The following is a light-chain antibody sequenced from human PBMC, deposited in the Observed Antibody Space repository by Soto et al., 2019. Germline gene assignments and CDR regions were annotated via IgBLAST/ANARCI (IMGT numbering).Light chain of an antibody. CDR3: QQSYSGPLT. V-gene: IGKV1-39*01. J-gene: IGKJ4*01. CDR2: AAS. Sequence: DIQMTQSPSSLSASVGDRVTITYRASQSISSYLNWYQQKPGKDPKVLIYAASSLQSGVPSRFSGIGSGPDFTLSISSLQPEDFATYYCQQSYSGPLTFGGGTKGEIK. CDR1: QSISSY.